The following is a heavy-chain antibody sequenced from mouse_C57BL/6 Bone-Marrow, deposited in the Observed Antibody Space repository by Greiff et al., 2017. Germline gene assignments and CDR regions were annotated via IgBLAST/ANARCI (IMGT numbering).Heavy chain of an antibody. V-gene: IGHV2-9-1*01. CDR2: IWTGGGN. CDR3: ARKRAYYGSSYWYFDV. D-gene: IGHD1-1*01. CDR1: GFSFTRSS. Sequence: ESGPGLVAPSPRPSHPCPVPGFSFTRSSISWGCPPPGKGLEGVGVIWTGGGNNYNSALKSRLSISKDNSKSQVFLKMNSLQTDDTARYYCARKRAYYGSSYWYFDVWGTGTTVTVSS. J-gene: IGHJ1*03.